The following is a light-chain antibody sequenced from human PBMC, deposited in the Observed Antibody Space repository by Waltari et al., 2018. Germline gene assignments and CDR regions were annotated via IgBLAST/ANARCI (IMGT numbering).Light chain of an antibody. J-gene: IGKJ4*01. CDR3: QQRSYWPRT. Sequence: EIVLTQSPATLSLSPGERATLSCRASQSVSSYLAWYQQKPGQAPRLLIYDASNRATGIPARFSGSGSGTDFTLTISSLEPEDFAVYYCQQRSYWPRTFGGGTKVEIK. CDR1: QSVSSY. V-gene: IGKV3-11*01. CDR2: DAS.